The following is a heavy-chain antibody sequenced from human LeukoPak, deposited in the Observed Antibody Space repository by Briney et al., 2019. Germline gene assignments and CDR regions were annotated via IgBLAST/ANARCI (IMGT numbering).Heavy chain of an antibody. J-gene: IGHJ4*02. CDR1: GGAFSSSDYY. CDR2: ISSSGSTI. V-gene: IGHV3-11*04. CDR3: ARDYGGSSPFDY. Sequence: LSLTCTVSGGAFSSSDYYWAWIRQAPGKGLEWVSYISSSGSTIYYADSVKGRFTISRDNAKNSLYLQMNSLRAEDTAVYYCARDYGGSSPFDYWGQGTLVTVSS. D-gene: IGHD4-23*01.